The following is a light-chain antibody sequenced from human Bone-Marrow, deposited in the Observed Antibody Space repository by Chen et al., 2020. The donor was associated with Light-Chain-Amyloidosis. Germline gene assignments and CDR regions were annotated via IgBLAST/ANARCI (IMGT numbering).Light chain of an antibody. CDR3: QQYYSAPFT. J-gene: IGKJ3*01. V-gene: IGKV4-1*01. Sequence: DLVMTQSPDSLAVSLGERATINCKYSQSVLYSSNNKNYLAWYQQKPGQPPKLLISWASTRESGVPDRFTGSGSGTAFTLTVSSLQAEDVAVYYCQQYYSAPFTFGPGTKVNIQ. CDR2: WAS. CDR1: QSVLYSSNNKNY.